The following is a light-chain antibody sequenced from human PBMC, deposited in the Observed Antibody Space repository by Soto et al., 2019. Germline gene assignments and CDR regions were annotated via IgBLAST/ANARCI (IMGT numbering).Light chain of an antibody. Sequence: QSALTQPASVSGSPGQSINISCTGTSSDVVTYNLVSWYQQHPGKAPTVLIYEGTKWPSGVSNRFSGSKSGNTASLTISGLQTEDEADYYCYSFAGSTTFSYVFGPGTKLTVL. CDR3: YSFAGSTTFSYV. CDR2: EGT. V-gene: IGLV2-23*03. J-gene: IGLJ1*01. CDR1: SSDVVTYNL.